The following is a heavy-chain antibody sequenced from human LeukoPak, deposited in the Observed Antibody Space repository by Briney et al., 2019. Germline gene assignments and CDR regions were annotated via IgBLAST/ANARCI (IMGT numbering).Heavy chain of an antibody. V-gene: IGHV3-11*01. CDR2: ISSSGSTI. J-gene: IGHJ6*03. CDR1: GFTLSDYY. Sequence: PGGSPRLSCEASGFTLSDYYISWLRQAPGKGLEWISYISSSGSTIYYADSVKGRFTISRDNAKNSLYLQMISLRAEDTAVYYCARVRDYGDYLILRAYYYMDVWGKGTTVTVSS. D-gene: IGHD4-17*01. CDR3: ARVRDYGDYLILRAYYYMDV.